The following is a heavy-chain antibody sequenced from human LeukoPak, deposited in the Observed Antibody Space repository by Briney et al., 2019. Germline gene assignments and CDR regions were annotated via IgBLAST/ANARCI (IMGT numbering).Heavy chain of an antibody. D-gene: IGHD3-22*01. CDR2: INPSGGST. Sequence: ASVKVSCKASGYTFISYYIHWVRQAPGQGLEWMGIINPSGGSTSYAQMFQGRVTITADESTSTAYMELSSLRSEDTAVYYCARGGYYYDSSGYSHLPDYWGQGTLVTVSA. CDR1: GYTFISYY. V-gene: IGHV1-46*01. J-gene: IGHJ4*02. CDR3: ARGGYYYDSSGYSHLPDY.